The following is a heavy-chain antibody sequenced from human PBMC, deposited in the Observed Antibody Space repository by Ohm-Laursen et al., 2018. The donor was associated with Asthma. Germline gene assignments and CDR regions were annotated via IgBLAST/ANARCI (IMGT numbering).Heavy chain of an antibody. CDR3: ARDPPVTTVTTGEYFDF. Sequence: SLRLSCAASGFTFSNYYMSWIRQAPGKGLEWVSYISTTSNTIYYADSVKGRFTISRDNAKSSLHLQMNNLRADDTAVYYCARDPPVTTVTTGEYFDFWGHGTPVTVSS. CDR2: ISTTSNTI. D-gene: IGHD4-17*01. V-gene: IGHV3-11*01. CDR1: GFTFSNYY. J-gene: IGHJ4*01.